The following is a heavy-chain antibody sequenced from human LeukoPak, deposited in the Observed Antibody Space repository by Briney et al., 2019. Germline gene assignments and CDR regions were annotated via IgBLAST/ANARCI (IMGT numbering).Heavy chain of an antibody. CDR1: GFSLSNTA. V-gene: IGHV3-53*01. D-gene: IGHD2-21*02. CDR2: IYSGGNT. J-gene: IGHJ4*02. CDR3: ARGTLTAPDY. Sequence: QPGGSLRHSCAASGFSLSNTAMSWVRQAPGKGLEWVSIIYSGGNTYYADSVKGRFTISRDNSKNTLYLQMNRLRPEDTAVYYCARGTLTAPDYWGQGNLGTVSS.